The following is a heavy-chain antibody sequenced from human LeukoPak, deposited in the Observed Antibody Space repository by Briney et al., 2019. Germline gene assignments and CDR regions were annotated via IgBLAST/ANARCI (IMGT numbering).Heavy chain of an antibody. CDR3: VRDRRYTYGTYLDY. Sequence: PGGSLRLSCAASGFTFSNFWVSWVRQAPGKGLEWVANIKQEGSERYYVDSVKGRFTISRDNAKNSLYLQMNSLRAEDTAVYYCVRDRRYTYGTYLDYWGQGALVTVSS. V-gene: IGHV3-7*03. J-gene: IGHJ4*02. CDR1: GFTFSNFW. CDR2: IKQEGSER. D-gene: IGHD5-18*01.